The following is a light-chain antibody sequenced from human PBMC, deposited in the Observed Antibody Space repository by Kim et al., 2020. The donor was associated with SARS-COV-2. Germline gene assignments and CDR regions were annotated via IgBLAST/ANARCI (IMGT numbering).Light chain of an antibody. V-gene: IGKV3-11*01. J-gene: IGKJ5*01. CDR2: DAS. CDR3: QHRRNWPIT. CDR1: QSVGTY. Sequence: EIVLTQSPATLSLSPGERATLSCRASQSVGTYLAWYQQKPGQAPRLLMYDASNRATGIPARFSGSGSGTDFTLNISSLEPEDFAVYYCQHRRNWPITFGQGKRLELK.